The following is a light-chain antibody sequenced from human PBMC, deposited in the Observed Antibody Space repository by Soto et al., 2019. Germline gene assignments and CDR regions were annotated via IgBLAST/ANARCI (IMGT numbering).Light chain of an antibody. CDR1: QSVSNY. Sequence: DIVLTQSPATLSLSPGQTATLSCRASQSVSNYLAWYQQKAGQAPRLLIYEGSNRATGIPTRFSGSGSGTDFTLTISRLDPEDFAVYYCQQYGSSPSFGQGTKVDIK. J-gene: IGKJ1*01. CDR3: QQYGSSPS. CDR2: EGS. V-gene: IGKV3-11*01.